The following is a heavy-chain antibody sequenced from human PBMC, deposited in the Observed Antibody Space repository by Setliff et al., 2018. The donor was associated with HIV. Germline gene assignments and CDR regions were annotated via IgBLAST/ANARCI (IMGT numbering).Heavy chain of an antibody. CDR2: FNREYGGT. V-gene: IGHV1-24*01. CDR1: GYSLIALS. Sequence: GASVKVSCKVSGYSLIALSMHWVRQTPGKGLEWMGRFNREYGGTIYSPNFQDRVTMTEDAYTDTAYMELSSLTSEETALYFCARDAPGYSHVLDFWGQGTQVTVSS. D-gene: IGHD5-18*01. CDR3: ARDAPGYSHVLDF. J-gene: IGHJ4*02.